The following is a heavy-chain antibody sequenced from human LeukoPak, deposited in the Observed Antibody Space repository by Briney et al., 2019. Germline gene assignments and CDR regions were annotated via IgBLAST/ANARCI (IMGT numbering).Heavy chain of an antibody. CDR1: GFTFSNNW. D-gene: IGHD2-2*01. J-gene: IGHJ4*02. CDR3: ARDYCSSTTCYPDY. CDR2: INRDGSST. Sequence: GGSLRLSCAASGFTFSNNWMHWVRQAPGKGLVWVSHINRDGSSTKYAASVKGRFTISRDNAKNTLYLQMISLRAEDTAVYYCARDYCSSTTCYPDYWGQGTLVTVSS. V-gene: IGHV3-74*03.